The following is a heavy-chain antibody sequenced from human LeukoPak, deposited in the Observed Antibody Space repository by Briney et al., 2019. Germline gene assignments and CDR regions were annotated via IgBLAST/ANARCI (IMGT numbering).Heavy chain of an antibody. CDR2: IYVGGST. D-gene: IGHD3-10*01. CDR1: GGSVSDYY. J-gene: IGHJ6*03. Sequence: SETLSLTCTISGGSVSDYYWSWIRQSPGKGLEWIGHIYVGGSTKYNPSLKSRVTLSLHTSSNQFSLNLSSVTAADTAVYFCAREFGSGTNFLSYYYMDVWGTGTAVTISS. V-gene: IGHV4-59*02. CDR3: AREFGSGTNFLSYYYMDV.